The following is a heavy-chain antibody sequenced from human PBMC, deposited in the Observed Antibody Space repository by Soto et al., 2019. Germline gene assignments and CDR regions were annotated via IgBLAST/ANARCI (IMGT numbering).Heavy chain of an antibody. CDR2: IYYSGST. J-gene: IGHJ5*02. CDR1: GGSISSYY. CDR3: ENSQNYYDSSGYYGSWFDT. V-gene: IGHV4-59*01. D-gene: IGHD3-22*01. Sequence: PSETLSLTCTVSGGSISSYYWSWIRQPPGKGLEWIGYIYYSGSTNYNPSLKSRVTISVDTSKNQFSLKLSSVTAADTAVYYCENSQNYYDSSGYYGSWFDTWGQGTLVTVSS.